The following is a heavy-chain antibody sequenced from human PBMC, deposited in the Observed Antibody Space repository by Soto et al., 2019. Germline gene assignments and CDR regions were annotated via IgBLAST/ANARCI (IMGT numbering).Heavy chain of an antibody. Sequence: QVQLVESGGGVVQPGRSLRLSCAASGFTLSNNGMHWVRQAPGKGLEWVAVISRDGNTKFYADSVKGRFAISKDNSDNTLYLQMNSLRLEDTAVYFCERELDSGNWGQGTLVTVSS. V-gene: IGHV3-30*03. CDR3: ERELDSGN. CDR1: GFTLSNNG. J-gene: IGHJ4*02. CDR2: ISRDGNTK. D-gene: IGHD3-10*01.